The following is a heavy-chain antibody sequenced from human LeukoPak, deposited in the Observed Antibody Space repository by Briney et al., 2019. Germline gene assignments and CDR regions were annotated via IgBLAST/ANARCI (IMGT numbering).Heavy chain of an antibody. V-gene: IGHV4-34*01. CDR3: ARVRDGYNYGGFDY. J-gene: IGHJ4*02. D-gene: IGHD5-24*01. CDR1: GGSFRGYY. CDR2: INHSGST. Sequence: SETLSLTCAVYGGSFRGYYWNWVRQSPGKGLEWIGEINHSGSTNYNPSLRSRVTISVDTSKNQFFLILSSVTAADTAVYYCARVRDGYNYGGFDYWGQGTLVTVSS.